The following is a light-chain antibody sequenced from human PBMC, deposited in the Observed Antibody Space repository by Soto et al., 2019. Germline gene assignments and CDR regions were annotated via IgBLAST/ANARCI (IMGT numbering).Light chain of an antibody. V-gene: IGLV2-14*01. CDR2: DVS. CDR1: SSDVGGYNY. CDR3: SSYTSSSPVV. Sequence: QSVLTQPASVSGSPGQSITISCTGTSSDVGGYNYVSWYQQHPGKAPKLMIYDVSNRPSGVSNRFSGSKSGNTASLTISGLQAEDEADHYCSSYTSSSPVVFGGGTKLTVL. J-gene: IGLJ2*01.